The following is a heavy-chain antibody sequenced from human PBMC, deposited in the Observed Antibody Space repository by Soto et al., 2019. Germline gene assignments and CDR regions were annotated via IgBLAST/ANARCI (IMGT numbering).Heavy chain of an antibody. CDR3: ARDYSDYYDSSPMGWFDP. Sequence: ASVKVSCKASGYTFTSYGISWVRQAPGQGLEWMGWISAYNGNTNYAQKLQGRVTMTTDTSTSTAYMELRSLRFDDTAVYYCARDYSDYYDSSPMGWFDPWGQGTQVTVSS. CDR1: GYTFTSYG. V-gene: IGHV1-18*01. CDR2: ISAYNGNT. J-gene: IGHJ5*02. D-gene: IGHD3-22*01.